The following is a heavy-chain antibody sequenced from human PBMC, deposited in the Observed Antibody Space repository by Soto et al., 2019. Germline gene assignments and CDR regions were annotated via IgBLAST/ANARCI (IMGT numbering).Heavy chain of an antibody. CDR2: IFHGGST. D-gene: IGHD2-2*01. Sequence: PSETLSLTCAISGAPITCGDYSWNWIRQPPGKGLEWIGYIFHGGSTYYNPSLRSRVTISVDRSRTQFSLKMSSVTAADTAVYYCARGRVVVPAAVMFNCLDPWGQGALVTV. CDR1: GAPITCGDYS. V-gene: IGHV4-30-2*01. CDR3: ARGRVVVPAAVMFNCLDP. J-gene: IGHJ5*02.